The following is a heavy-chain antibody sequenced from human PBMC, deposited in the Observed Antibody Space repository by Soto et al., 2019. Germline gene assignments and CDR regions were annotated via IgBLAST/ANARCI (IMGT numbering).Heavy chain of an antibody. J-gene: IGHJ4*02. D-gene: IGHD6-13*01. Sequence: QVQLQESGPGLVKPSQTLSLICTVSGGSINSGGYYWNWIRQHPGKGLEWIGYIFYSGSTYYNPFLRSRVTISGDTSENQFSLNLSSVTAADTAVYFCAGGYRQSGYSSSWVFDYWGQGTLVNVSS. V-gene: IGHV4-31*03. CDR1: GGSINSGGYY. CDR3: AGGYRQSGYSSSWVFDY. CDR2: IFYSGST.